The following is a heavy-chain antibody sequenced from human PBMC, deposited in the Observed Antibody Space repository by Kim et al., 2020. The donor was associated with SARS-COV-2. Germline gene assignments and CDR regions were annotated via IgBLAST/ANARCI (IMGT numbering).Heavy chain of an antibody. Sequence: SETLSLTCTVSGGSISSGGYYWSWIRQHPGKGLEWIGYIYYSGSTYYNPSLKSRVTISVDTSKNQFSLKLSSVTAADTAVYYCARARGSITIFGVAPPGYYSYCMDVWGQGTTVTVSS. V-gene: IGHV4-31*03. CDR3: ARARGSITIFGVAPPGYYSYCMDV. CDR2: IYYSGST. D-gene: IGHD3-3*01. CDR1: GGSISSGGYY. J-gene: IGHJ6*02.